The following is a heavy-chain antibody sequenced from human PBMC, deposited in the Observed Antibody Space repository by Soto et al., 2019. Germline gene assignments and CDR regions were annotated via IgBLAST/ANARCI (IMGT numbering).Heavy chain of an antibody. D-gene: IGHD1-20*01. V-gene: IGHV3-15*07. CDR1: GFTFSDAW. CDR3: TTDWYLTFDY. CDR2: IKNKAHGGTA. J-gene: IGHJ4*02. Sequence: EVQLVESGGGLVKPGESLRLSCVFSGFTFSDAWMNWVRQAPGKGLEWVGRIKNKAHGGTADYAAPVKGRFTISRDDSRNTLYLQMRSLKTEDTAVYYCTTDWYLTFDYWAQGTLVTVSS.